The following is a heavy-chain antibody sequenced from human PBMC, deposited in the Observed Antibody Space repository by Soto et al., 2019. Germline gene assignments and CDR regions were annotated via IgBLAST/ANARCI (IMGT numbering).Heavy chain of an antibody. Sequence: GGSLRLSCAASGFTVSSNYMSWVRQAPGKGLEWVSVIYSGGSTYYADSVKGRFTISRHNSKNTLYLQMNSLRAEDTAVYYCASVGFIAVAAFDIWVQGTMVTVSS. CDR1: GFTVSSNY. V-gene: IGHV3-53*04. D-gene: IGHD6-19*01. J-gene: IGHJ3*02. CDR3: ASVGFIAVAAFDI. CDR2: IYSGGST.